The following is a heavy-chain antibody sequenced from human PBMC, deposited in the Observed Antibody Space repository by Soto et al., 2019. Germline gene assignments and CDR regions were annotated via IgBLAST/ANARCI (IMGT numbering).Heavy chain of an antibody. Sequence: QVQFVQSGAEVKKPGASVKVSCKTPGYTFTRYHIHWVRQAPGQRLEWMGWINVGNGNTRYSQKFQGRLTLTRDTPGNTAYLELNSLISEDTAVYYCATPQDYDGCLGSWGQGTLVTVSS. CDR3: ATPQDYDGCLGS. V-gene: IGHV1-3*01. D-gene: IGHD3-22*01. CDR2: INVGNGNT. J-gene: IGHJ4*02. CDR1: GYTFTRYH.